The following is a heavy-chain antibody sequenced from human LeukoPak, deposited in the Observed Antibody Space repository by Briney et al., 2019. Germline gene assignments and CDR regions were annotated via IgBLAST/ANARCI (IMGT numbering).Heavy chain of an antibody. CDR1: GYTFTSYG. V-gene: IGHV1-18*01. J-gene: IGHJ5*02. CDR3: ARGPFPPAATVATNNWFDP. D-gene: IGHD6-13*01. Sequence: GASVTVSCTASGYTFTSYGISWVRQAPGQGLEWMGWISAYNGNTNYAQKLQGRVTMTTDTSTSTAYMELRSLRSDDTAVYYCARGPFPPAATVATNNWFDPWGQGTLVTVSS. CDR2: ISAYNGNT.